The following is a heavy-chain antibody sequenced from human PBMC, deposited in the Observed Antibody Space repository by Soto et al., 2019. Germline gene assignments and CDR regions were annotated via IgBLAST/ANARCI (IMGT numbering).Heavy chain of an antibody. CDR3: ARGTRGVINYYYGMDV. CDR1: GGTFSSYA. J-gene: IGHJ6*02. V-gene: IGHV1-69*13. Sequence: SVKVSCKASGGTFSSYAISWVRQAPGQGLEWMGGIIPIFGTANYAQKFQGRVTITADESTSTAYMELSSLRSEYTAVYYCARGTRGVINYYYGMDVWGQGTTVTVSS. D-gene: IGHD3-10*01. CDR2: IIPIFGTA.